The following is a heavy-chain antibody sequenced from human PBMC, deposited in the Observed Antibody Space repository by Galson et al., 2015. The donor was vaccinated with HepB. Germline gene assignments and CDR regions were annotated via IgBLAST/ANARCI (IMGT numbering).Heavy chain of an antibody. Sequence: SLRLSCAASGVAFSRYRMHWVRQAPGKGLEWVSSIRHSRTYQFYADSVKGRFTISRDNAKNSLYLQMNSLRAEDTALYYCARIALHGAWCIDLWGRGTLVTGSS. D-gene: IGHD4/OR15-4a*01. CDR2: IRHSRTYQ. CDR3: ARIALHGAWCIDL. J-gene: IGHJ2*01. CDR1: GVAFSRYR. V-gene: IGHV3-21*06.